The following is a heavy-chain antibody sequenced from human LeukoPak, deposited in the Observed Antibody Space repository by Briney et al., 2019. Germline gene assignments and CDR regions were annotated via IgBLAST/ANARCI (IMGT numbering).Heavy chain of an antibody. CDR2: INHSGST. CDR1: GGSFSGYY. V-gene: IGHV4-34*01. Sequence: PSETLSLTCAVYGGSFSGYYWSWIRQPPGKGLEWIGEINHSGSTNYNPSLKSRVTISVDTSKNQFSLKLSSVTAADTAVYYCARRLLGYCSGGSCYSGYFQHWGQGTLVTVSP. J-gene: IGHJ1*01. D-gene: IGHD2-15*01. CDR3: ARRLLGYCSGGSCYSGYFQH.